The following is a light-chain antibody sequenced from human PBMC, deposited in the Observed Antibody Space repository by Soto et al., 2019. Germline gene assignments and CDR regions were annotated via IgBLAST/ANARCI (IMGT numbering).Light chain of an antibody. Sequence: QSALAQPASVSGSPGQSITISCTGTSSDIGRYDLVSWYQQYPGKAPKLIIYEGTKRPSEISDRFSGSESDTTASLIISGLQPEDEADYYCSSYAGSSARVVFGGGTKVTVL. CDR3: SSYAGSSARVV. V-gene: IGLV2-23*01. J-gene: IGLJ2*01. CDR1: SSDIGRYDL. CDR2: EGT.